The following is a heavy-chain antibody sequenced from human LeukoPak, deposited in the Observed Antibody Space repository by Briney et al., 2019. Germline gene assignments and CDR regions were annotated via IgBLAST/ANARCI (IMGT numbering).Heavy chain of an antibody. D-gene: IGHD1-26*01. CDR1: GFTFDDYA. V-gene: IGHV3-9*01. CDR2: ISWNSGSI. CDR3: AKDIRVGATDLREGDAFDI. Sequence: PGRSLRLSCAASGFTFDDYAMHWVRQAPGKGLEWVSGISWNSGSIGYADSVKGRFTISRDNAKNSLYLQMNSLRAEDTALYYCAKDIRVGATDLREGDAFDIWGQGTMVTVSS. J-gene: IGHJ3*02.